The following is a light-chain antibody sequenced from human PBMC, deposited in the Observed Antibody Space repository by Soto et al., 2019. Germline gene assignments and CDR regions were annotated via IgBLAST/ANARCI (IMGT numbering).Light chain of an antibody. J-gene: IGKJ5*01. CDR2: AAA. V-gene: IGKV1-39*01. CDR3: QQSYRIPPIS. Sequence: DIPMTQSPSSLSASVGDRVTITCRASQSTSSYLNWYQQKPRKAPKLLIYAAASLQSGVPSRFSGSRSGSHVTISIISLQPEDFATDYCQQSYRIPPISVGQGTRLEIK. CDR1: QSTSSY.